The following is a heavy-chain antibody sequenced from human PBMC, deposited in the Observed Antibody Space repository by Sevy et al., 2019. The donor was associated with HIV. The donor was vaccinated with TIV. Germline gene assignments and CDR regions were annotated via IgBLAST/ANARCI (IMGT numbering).Heavy chain of an antibody. V-gene: IGHV5-51*01. CDR2: IYPGDSDT. CDR3: SQGQAPSPADRRSRTAYLPWSRLKASDTAMYYCARHWPGEAIVVEVAALAFDM. Sequence: GESLKISCKGSGYSFTSYWIGWVRQMPGKGLEWMGIIYPGDSDTRYIPSFQGQVTISADKSISTAYLPWSSLKAFDTRSRPPSQGQAPSPADRRSRTAYLPWSRLKASDTAMYYCARHWPGEAIVVEVAALAFDMWGQGTMVTVSS. J-gene: IGHJ3*02. D-gene: IGHD3-10*01. CDR1: GYSFTSYW.